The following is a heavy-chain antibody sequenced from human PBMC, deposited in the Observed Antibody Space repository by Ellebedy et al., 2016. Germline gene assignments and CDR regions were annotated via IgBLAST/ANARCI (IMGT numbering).Heavy chain of an antibody. D-gene: IGHD3-10*01. CDR3: ARGGRRTDGGAFDI. V-gene: IGHV4-4*02. Sequence: SETLSLTXAVSGGSINSNNWWSWVRQPPGKGLEWIGEIYHSGSTNYNPSLKSRVTISVDKSKNQFSLKLSSVTAADTAVYYCARGGRRTDGGAFDIWGQGTMVTVSS. CDR1: GGSINSNNW. CDR2: IYHSGST. J-gene: IGHJ3*02.